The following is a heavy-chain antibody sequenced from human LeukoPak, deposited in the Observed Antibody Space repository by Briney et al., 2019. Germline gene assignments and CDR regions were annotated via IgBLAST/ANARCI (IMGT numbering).Heavy chain of an antibody. CDR3: ARDLLSAVRGVYWFDP. J-gene: IGHJ5*02. V-gene: IGHV1-18*01. CDR2: ISAYNGNT. Sequence: ASVKVSCKASGYTFTSYGISWVRQAPGQGLEWMGWISAYNGNTNYAQKLQGRVTMTTDTSTSTAYMELRSLRSDDTAVYYCARDLLSAVRGVYWFDPWGQGTLVTVSS. CDR1: GYTFTSYG. D-gene: IGHD3-10*01.